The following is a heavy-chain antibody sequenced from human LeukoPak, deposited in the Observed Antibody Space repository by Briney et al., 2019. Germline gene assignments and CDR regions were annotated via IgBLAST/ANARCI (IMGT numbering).Heavy chain of an antibody. J-gene: IGHJ2*01. CDR3: ARDRGTTMVRGVQHSRYFDL. Sequence: SETLSLTCTVSGGSISTYYWNWIRQPPGKGLEWIGYIYYSGSTNYNLSLKSRVTISVDTSKNQFSLKLSSVTAADTAVYYCARDRGTTMVRGVQHSRYFDLWGRGTLVTVSS. D-gene: IGHD3-10*01. V-gene: IGHV4-59*01. CDR1: GGSISTYY. CDR2: IYYSGST.